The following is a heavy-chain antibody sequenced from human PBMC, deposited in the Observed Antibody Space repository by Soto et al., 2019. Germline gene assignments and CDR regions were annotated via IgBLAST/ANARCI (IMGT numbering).Heavy chain of an antibody. D-gene: IGHD3-22*01. CDR1: GFTFSSYA. CDR2: ISGSGGST. CDR3: AKVGIPGYDSSGYVKTDYFDY. Sequence: QPGGSLRLSCAASGFTFSSYAMSWVRQAPGKGLEWVSAISGSGGSTYYADSVKGRFTISRDNSKNTLYLQMNSLRAEDTAVYYCAKVGIPGYDSSGYVKTDYFDYWGQGTLVTVSS. V-gene: IGHV3-23*01. J-gene: IGHJ4*02.